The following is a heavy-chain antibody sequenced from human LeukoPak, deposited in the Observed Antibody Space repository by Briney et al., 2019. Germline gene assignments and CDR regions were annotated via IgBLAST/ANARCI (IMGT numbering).Heavy chain of an antibody. CDR3: ARGRYLTTLGGAAAGFLDS. Sequence: SETLSLTCTVSGGSISSGSYYWNWIRQTPGKGLEWIGEINHSGSTNYNPSLKRRVTISVDTSQKQFSLRLTSVTAADTAVYYCARGRYLTTLGGAAAGFLDSWGQGTLVTVSS. CDR1: GGSISSGSYY. J-gene: IGHJ4*02. CDR2: INHSGST. V-gene: IGHV4-39*07. D-gene: IGHD6-13*01.